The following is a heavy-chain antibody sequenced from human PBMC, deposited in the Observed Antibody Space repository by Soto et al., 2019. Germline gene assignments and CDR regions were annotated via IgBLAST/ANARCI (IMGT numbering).Heavy chain of an antibody. J-gene: IGHJ4*02. CDR2: ITDSGDDT. CDR3: AKASGGRYQGSRVFDF. D-gene: IGHD2-2*01. Sequence: PGGSLRLSCAASGFTFSNYAMSWVRQAPGEGLDWVSVITDSGDDTLSAGSVKGRFTISRDNSRNTLELQMNSLRVEDTAIYYCAKASGGRYQGSRVFDFWGQGTRVTVSS. CDR1: GFTFSNYA. V-gene: IGHV3-23*01.